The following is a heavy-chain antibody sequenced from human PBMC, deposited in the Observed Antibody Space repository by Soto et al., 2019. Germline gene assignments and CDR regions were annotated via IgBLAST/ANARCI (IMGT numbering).Heavy chain of an antibody. CDR2: ISYDGSNE. V-gene: IGHV3-30-3*01. CDR3: ARDGWGSYYWAGPMDV. CDR1: GFTFSSYV. D-gene: IGHD3-10*01. Sequence: ESGGGVVQPGRSLRLSCAASGFTFSSYVMHWVRQAPGKGLAWVAVISYDGSNEYYADSVKGRFTISRDNSKNTLFLQMISLRAEDTAVYYCARDGWGSYYWAGPMDVWGQGTTVTVSS. J-gene: IGHJ6*02.